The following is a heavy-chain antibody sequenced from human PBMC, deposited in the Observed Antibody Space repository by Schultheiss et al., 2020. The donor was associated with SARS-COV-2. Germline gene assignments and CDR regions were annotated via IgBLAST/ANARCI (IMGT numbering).Heavy chain of an antibody. D-gene: IGHD3-9*01. CDR1: GFTVSSNY. J-gene: IGHJ4*02. CDR2: IYSGGST. Sequence: GGSLRLSCAASGFTVSSNYMSWVRQAPGKGLEWVSVIYSGGSTYYADSVKGRFTISRDNSKNTLYLQMNSLRAEDTAVYYCARYYDILTGYYPGNYYFDYWGQGTLVTVSS. CDR3: ARYYDILTGYYPGNYYFDY. V-gene: IGHV3-53*01.